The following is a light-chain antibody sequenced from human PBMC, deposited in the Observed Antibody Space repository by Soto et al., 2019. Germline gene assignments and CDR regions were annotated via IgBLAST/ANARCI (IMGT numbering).Light chain of an antibody. CDR3: QQYYSSPRT. Sequence: DIVMTQSPDSLAVSLGERATINCKSSQSVVYSSNNKNYLAWYQQKPGQPHKLLIYWASTRESGVPARFSGSGSGTDFTLTISSLQAEDVAVYYCQQYYSSPRTFGQGTKVEIK. CDR1: QSVVYSSNNKNY. V-gene: IGKV4-1*01. CDR2: WAS. J-gene: IGKJ1*01.